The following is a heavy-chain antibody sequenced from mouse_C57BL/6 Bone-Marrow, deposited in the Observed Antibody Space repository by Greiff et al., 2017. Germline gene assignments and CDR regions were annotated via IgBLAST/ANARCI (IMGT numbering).Heavy chain of an antibody. CDR1: GFTFSNYW. CDR2: IRLKSDNYAT. V-gene: IGHV6-3*01. Sequence: EVKLVESGGGLVQPGGSMKLSCVASGFTFSNYWMNWVRQSPEKGLEWVAQIRLKSDNYATHYAESVKGRFTISRDDSKSSVYLQMNNLRAEDTGMYYCTGRAGFAYWGQGTLVTVSA. J-gene: IGHJ3*01. CDR3: TGRAGFAY.